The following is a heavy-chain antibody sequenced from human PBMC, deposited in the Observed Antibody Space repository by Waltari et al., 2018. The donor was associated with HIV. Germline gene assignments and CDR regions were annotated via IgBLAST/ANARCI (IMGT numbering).Heavy chain of an antibody. D-gene: IGHD3-10*01. Sequence: EVQMLESGGGLVHQGGSLSPSCAASVFTFDRYAMYWVRQSPGKGLEWLSYVSVSGSVTYYADFVKGRFVASRDNSKSTLYLQMNSLRVEDTARYYCVKDQGSYIGWGDVWGPGTVVTVSS. V-gene: IGHV3-23*01. CDR1: VFTFDRYA. CDR2: VSVSGSVT. CDR3: VKDQGSYIGWGDV. J-gene: IGHJ4*02.